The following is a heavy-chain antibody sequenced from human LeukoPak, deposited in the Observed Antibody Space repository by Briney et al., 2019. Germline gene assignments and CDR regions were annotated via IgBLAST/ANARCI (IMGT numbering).Heavy chain of an antibody. CDR1: GGSFSGYY. CDR3: ARAPTNYYGSGSYYKRRWFDP. V-gene: IGHV4-34*01. J-gene: IGHJ5*02. Sequence: SETLSLTCAVYGGSFSGYYWSWIRQPPGKGLEWIGEINHSGSTNYNPSPKSRVTISVDTSKNQFSLKLSSVTAAGTAVYYCARAPTNYYGSGSYYKRRWFDPWGQGTLVTVSS. D-gene: IGHD3-10*01. CDR2: INHSGST.